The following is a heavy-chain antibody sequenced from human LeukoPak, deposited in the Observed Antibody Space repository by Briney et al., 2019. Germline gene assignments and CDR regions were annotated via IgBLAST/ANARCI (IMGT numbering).Heavy chain of an antibody. CDR2: IFGSGGTT. V-gene: IGHV3-23*01. Sequence: GGSLRLSCAASGFTFSSYAMYWVRQAPGKGLEWVSGIFGSGGTTYYADSVKGRFTISRDNSRNTVYLQMNSLRAEDTAVHFCARRADINYFYMDVWGKGTTVTVSS. J-gene: IGHJ6*03. CDR1: GFTFSSYA. CDR3: ARRADINYFYMDV.